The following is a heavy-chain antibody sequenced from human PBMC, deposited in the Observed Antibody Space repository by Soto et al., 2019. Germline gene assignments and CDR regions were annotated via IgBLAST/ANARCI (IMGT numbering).Heavy chain of an antibody. Sequence: PSETLSLTCTVSVGSISRYYWSWSRQPPGKGLEWIGYIYYSGSTNYNPSLKSRVTISVDTSKNQFSLKLSSVTAADTAVYYCARGGQLPFYDFWSGYYYYYGMDVWGQGTTVTVSS. CDR3: ARGGQLPFYDFWSGYYYYYGMDV. CDR1: VGSISRYY. D-gene: IGHD3-3*01. CDR2: IYYSGST. V-gene: IGHV4-59*13. J-gene: IGHJ6*02.